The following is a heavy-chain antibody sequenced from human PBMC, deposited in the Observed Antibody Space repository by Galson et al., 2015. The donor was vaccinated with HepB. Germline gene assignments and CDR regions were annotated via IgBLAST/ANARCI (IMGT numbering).Heavy chain of an antibody. CDR3: ARKSVRWLQESYDY. Sequence: SVKVSCKASGYTFTSYGISWVRQAPGQGLEWMGWISAYNGNTNYAQKLQGRVAMTTDTSTSTAYMELRSLRSDDTAVYYCARKSVRWLQESYDYWGQGTLVTVSS. CDR2: ISAYNGNT. D-gene: IGHD5-24*01. V-gene: IGHV1-18*04. CDR1: GYTFTSYG. J-gene: IGHJ4*02.